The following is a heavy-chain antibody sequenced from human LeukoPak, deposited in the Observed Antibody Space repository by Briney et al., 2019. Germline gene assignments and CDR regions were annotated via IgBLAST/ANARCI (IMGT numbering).Heavy chain of an antibody. Sequence: PGGSLRLSCAASGFTFSSYAMSWVRQAPGKGLEWVSAISGSGGSTYYADSVKGRFTISRDNSKNTLYLQMNSLRAEDTAVYYCAEDRKYCSSTSCYGYYYYGMDVWGQGTTVTVSS. CDR1: GFTFSSYA. CDR2: ISGSGGST. V-gene: IGHV3-23*01. D-gene: IGHD2-2*01. J-gene: IGHJ6*02. CDR3: AEDRKYCSSTSCYGYYYYGMDV.